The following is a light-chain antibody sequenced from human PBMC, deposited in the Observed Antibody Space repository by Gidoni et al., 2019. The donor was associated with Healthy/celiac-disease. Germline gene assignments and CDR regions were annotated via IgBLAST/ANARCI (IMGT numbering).Light chain of an antibody. V-gene: IGKV3-11*01. CDR3: QQRSNWPAGT. Sequence: IVLTQSPATLSWSPGERATLSCRASQSVSSYLAWYQQKPGQAPRLLIYDASNRATGIPARFSGRGSGKDFTLTISSLEPEDFAVYYCQQRSNWPAGTFGQGTKVEIK. CDR2: DAS. CDR1: QSVSSY. J-gene: IGKJ1*01.